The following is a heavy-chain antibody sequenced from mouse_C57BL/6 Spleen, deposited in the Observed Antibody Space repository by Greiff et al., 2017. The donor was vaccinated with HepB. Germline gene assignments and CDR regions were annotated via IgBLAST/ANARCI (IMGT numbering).Heavy chain of an antibody. J-gene: IGHJ2*01. D-gene: IGHD1-1*01. CDR1: GYAFTNYL. Sequence: VQLQQSGAELVRPGTSVKVSCKASGYAFTNYLIEWVKQRPGQGLEWIGVINPGSGGTNYNEKFKGKATLTADKSSSTADLQLSSLTSEDSAVFFWARSITTVVYCDYWGQGTTLTVSS. V-gene: IGHV1-54*01. CDR2: INPGSGGT. CDR3: ARSITTVVYCDY.